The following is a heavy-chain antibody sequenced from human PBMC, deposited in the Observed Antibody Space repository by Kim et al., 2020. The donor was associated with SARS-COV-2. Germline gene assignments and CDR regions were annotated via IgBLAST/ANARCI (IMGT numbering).Heavy chain of an antibody. D-gene: IGHD3-10*01. J-gene: IGHJ4*02. CDR1: GFTFSSYW. CDR2: IKQDGSEK. CDR3: ARDLGWRVFGEPLDY. V-gene: IGHV3-7*01. Sequence: GGSLRLSCAASGFTFSSYWMSWVRQAPGKGLEWVANIKQDGSEKYYVDSVKGRFTISRDNAKNSLYLQMNSLRAEDTAVYYCARDLGWRVFGEPLDYWGQGTLVTVSS.